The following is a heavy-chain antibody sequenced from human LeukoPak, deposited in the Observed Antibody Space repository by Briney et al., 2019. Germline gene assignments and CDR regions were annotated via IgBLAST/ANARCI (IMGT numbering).Heavy chain of an antibody. Sequence: SETLSLTCAVSGGSINCSNWWSWVRQPPRKGLEWIGEIYRSGSTNYNPSLKSRVTISVDKSKNQISLKLSSVTAADTAVYYCARGDSSGYPDYWGQGTLVTVSS. J-gene: IGHJ4*02. CDR2: IYRSGST. CDR3: ARGDSSGYPDY. V-gene: IGHV4-4*02. CDR1: GGSINCSNW. D-gene: IGHD3-22*01.